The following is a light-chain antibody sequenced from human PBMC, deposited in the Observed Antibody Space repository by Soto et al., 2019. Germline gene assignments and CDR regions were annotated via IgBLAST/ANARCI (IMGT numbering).Light chain of an antibody. CDR1: QTISSW. CDR3: PQSYSSPPT. V-gene: IGKV1-39*01. Sequence: DIQMTQSPSTLSGSVGDRVTITFRASQTISSWLAWYQQKPGKAPKLLIFAASSLQSGVPSRFSGSRSGPDFTLTISSLQPEDFATYYCPQSYSSPPTFGQGTKVDIK. CDR2: AAS. J-gene: IGKJ1*01.